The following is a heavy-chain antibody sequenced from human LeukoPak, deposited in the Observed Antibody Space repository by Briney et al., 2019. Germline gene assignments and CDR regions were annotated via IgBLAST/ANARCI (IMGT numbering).Heavy chain of an antibody. CDR3: ASTAIWFGPQDAFDI. CDR1: GFTFSSYS. Sequence: PGGSLRLSCAASGFTFSSYSMNWVRQAPGKGLEWVSYISSSSSTTYYADSVKGRFTISRDNSKNTLYLQMNGLRAEDTAVYYCASTAIWFGPQDAFDIWGQGTMVTVSS. V-gene: IGHV3-48*01. J-gene: IGHJ3*02. CDR2: ISSSSSTT. D-gene: IGHD3-10*01.